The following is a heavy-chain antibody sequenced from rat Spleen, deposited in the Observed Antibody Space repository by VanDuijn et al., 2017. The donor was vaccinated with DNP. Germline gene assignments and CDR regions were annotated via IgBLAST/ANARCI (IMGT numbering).Heavy chain of an antibody. Sequence: EVQLVESGGCLVQPGRSLKLSCAASGFTFSDYYMAWVRPAPTTGLEWVAYISYDGGRSYNGDSVKGRFTISRDNAKSTLYLQINSLRSEDMETYYCVRWNSGHFDYWGQGVMVTVSS. V-gene: IGHV5-22*01. CDR3: VRWNSGHFDY. J-gene: IGHJ2*01. CDR2: ISYDGGRS. D-gene: IGHD4-3*01. CDR1: GFTFSDYY.